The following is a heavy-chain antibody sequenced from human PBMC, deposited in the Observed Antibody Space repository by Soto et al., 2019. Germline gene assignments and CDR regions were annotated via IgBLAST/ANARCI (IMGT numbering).Heavy chain of an antibody. CDR3: ARDNPGIAARAGGDYYGMDI. V-gene: IGHV1-3*01. J-gene: IGHJ6*02. D-gene: IGHD6-6*01. Sequence: ASVKVSCKASGYTFSNYAMHWXRQSPGERLEWMGWINAGNGNTKYXQKFQGRVTITADKSTSTAYMELSSLRSEDTAVYYCARDNPGIAARAGGDYYGMDIWGQGSTVTVAS. CDR1: GYTFSNYA. CDR2: INAGNGNT.